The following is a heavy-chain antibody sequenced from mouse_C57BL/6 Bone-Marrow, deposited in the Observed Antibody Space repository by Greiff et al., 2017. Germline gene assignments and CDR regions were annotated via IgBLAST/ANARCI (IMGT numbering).Heavy chain of an antibody. CDR3: ARIPSIRRRAY. J-gene: IGHJ3*01. CDR1: GFTFSSYA. D-gene: IGHD1-1*01. V-gene: IGHV5-4*01. CDR2: ISDGGSYT. Sequence: EVQGVESGGGLVNPGGSLKLSCAASGFTFSSYAMSWVRQTPEKRLEWVATISDGGSYTYYPDNVKGRFTISRDNAKNNLYLQMSHLKSEDTAMYYCARIPSIRRRAYWGQGTLVTVSA.